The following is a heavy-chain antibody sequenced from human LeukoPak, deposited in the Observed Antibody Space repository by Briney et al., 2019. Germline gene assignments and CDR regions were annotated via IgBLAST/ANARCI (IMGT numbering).Heavy chain of an antibody. CDR3: ALGHQVRDWFDP. CDR2: IYHSGST. Sequence: SETLSHTCAVSGYSISSGYYWGWIRQPPGKGLEWIGSIYHSGSTYYNPSLKSRVTISVDTSKNQFSLKLSSVTAADTAVYYCALGHQVRDWFDPWGQGTLVTVSS. J-gene: IGHJ5*02. D-gene: IGHD2-2*01. V-gene: IGHV4-38-2*01. CDR1: GYSISSGYY.